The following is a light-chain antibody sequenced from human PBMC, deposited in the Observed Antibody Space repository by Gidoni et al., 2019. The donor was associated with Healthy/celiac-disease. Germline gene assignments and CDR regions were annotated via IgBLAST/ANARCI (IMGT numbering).Light chain of an antibody. CDR2: DAS. Sequence: IQMTQSPSSLSASVGDRVTITCQASQDISNYLNWYQQKPGKAPKLLTYDASNLETGVQSRFSGSGSGTDFTFTISSLQPEDIATYYCQQYDNLPPTLTFGGGTKVEIK. CDR3: QQYDNLPPTLT. CDR1: QDISNY. J-gene: IGKJ4*01. V-gene: IGKV1-33*01.